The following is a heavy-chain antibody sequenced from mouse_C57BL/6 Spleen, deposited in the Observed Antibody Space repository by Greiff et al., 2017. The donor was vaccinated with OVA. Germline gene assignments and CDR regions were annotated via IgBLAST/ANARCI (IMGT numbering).Heavy chain of an antibody. CDR2: IDPETGGT. V-gene: IGHV1-15*01. Sequence: QVQLQQSGAELVRPGASVTLSCKASVYTFTDYEMHWVKQTPVHGLEWIGAIDPETGGTAYNQKFKGKAILTADNSSSTAYMELRSLTSEDSAVYYCTRQYGSRASHAMDYWGQGTSVTVSS. CDR1: VYTFTDYE. CDR3: TRQYGSRASHAMDY. D-gene: IGHD1-1*01. J-gene: IGHJ4*01.